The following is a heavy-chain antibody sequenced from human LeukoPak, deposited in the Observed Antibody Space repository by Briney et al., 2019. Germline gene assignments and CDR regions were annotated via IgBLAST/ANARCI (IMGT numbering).Heavy chain of an antibody. CDR2: ISGSGGST. CDR1: GFTFSSYA. J-gene: IGHJ4*02. CDR3: AKYDQVITLNLYYFDY. D-gene: IGHD3-10*01. V-gene: IGHV3-23*01. Sequence: PGGSLRLSCAASGFTFSSYAMSWVRQAPGKGLEWVSAISGSGGSTYYADSVKGRFTISRDNSKNTLYLQMNSLRAEDTAVYYCAKYDQVITLNLYYFDYWGQGTLVTVSS.